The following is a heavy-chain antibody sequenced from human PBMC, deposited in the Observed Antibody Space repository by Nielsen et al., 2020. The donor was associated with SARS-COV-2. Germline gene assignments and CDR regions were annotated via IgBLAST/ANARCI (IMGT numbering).Heavy chain of an antibody. V-gene: IGHV4-59*12. Sequence: WIRQPPGKGLEWIGYIYYSGSTNYNPSLKSRVTISVDTSKNQFSLKLSSVTAADTAVYYCARVSGWPDYWGQGTLVTVSS. D-gene: IGHD6-19*01. CDR2: IYYSGST. J-gene: IGHJ4*02. CDR3: ARVSGWPDY.